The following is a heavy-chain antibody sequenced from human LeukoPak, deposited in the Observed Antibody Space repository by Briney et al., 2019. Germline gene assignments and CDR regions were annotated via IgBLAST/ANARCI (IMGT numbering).Heavy chain of an antibody. J-gene: IGHJ4*02. CDR1: GGTFATFDNYA. CDR3: ARSTSMSFFDS. Sequence: GASVKVSCKASGGTFATFDNYAVNWVRQAPGHGLEWMGRVIPVLGVANYAETFQGRVTITADKSTATAYMELSSLRSDDTALYYCARSTSMSFFDSWGQGTLVTVST. D-gene: IGHD2/OR15-2a*01. V-gene: IGHV1-69*04. CDR2: VIPVLGVA.